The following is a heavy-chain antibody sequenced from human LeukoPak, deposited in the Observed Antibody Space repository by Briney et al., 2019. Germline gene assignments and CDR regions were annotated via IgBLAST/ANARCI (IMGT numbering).Heavy chain of an antibody. CDR1: GYTFTGYY. D-gene: IGHD1-26*01. CDR2: INPNSGGT. V-gene: IGHV1-2*04. CDR3: ARGLRRGTTKNPYYYYGMDV. Sequence: GASVKVSCKASGYTFTGYYMHWVRQAPGQGLEWMGRINPNSGGTNYAQKFQGWVTMTRDTSISTAYMGLSRLRSDDTAVYYCARGLRRGTTKNPYYYYGMDVWGQGTTVTVSS. J-gene: IGHJ6*02.